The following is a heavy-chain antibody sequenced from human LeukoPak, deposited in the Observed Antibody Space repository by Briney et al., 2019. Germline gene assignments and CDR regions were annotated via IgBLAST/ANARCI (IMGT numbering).Heavy chain of an antibody. CDR3: ARSPVPLYGSGSPYFDY. CDR2: IIPIFGTA. V-gene: IGHV1-69*13. D-gene: IGHD3-10*01. J-gene: IGHJ4*02. CDR1: GGTFSSYA. Sequence: ASVKVSCKASGGTFSSYAISRVRQAPGQGLEWMGGIIPIFGTANYAQKFQGRVTITADESTSTAYMELSSLRSEDTAVYYCARSPVPLYGSGSPYFDYWGQGTLVTVSS.